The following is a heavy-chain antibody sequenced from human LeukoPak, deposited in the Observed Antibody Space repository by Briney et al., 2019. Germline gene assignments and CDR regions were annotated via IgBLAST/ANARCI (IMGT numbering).Heavy chain of an antibody. CDR1: GYTSTSYG. V-gene: IGHV1-18*01. CDR3: ARLYYDFWSGYYSRRPNWYFDL. CDR2: ISAYNGNT. J-gene: IGHJ2*01. Sequence: ASVKVSCKASGYTSTSYGISWVRQAPGQGLEWMGWISAYNGNTNYAQKLQGRVTMTTDTSTSTAYMELRSLRSDDTAVYYCARLYYDFWSGYYSRRPNWYFDLWGRGTLVTVSS. D-gene: IGHD3-3*01.